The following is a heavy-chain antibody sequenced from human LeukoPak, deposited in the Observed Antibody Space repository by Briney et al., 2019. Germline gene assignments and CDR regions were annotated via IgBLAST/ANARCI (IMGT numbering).Heavy chain of an antibody. J-gene: IGHJ4*02. V-gene: IGHV3-30-3*01. CDR1: GFTFSSYA. Sequence: GGSLRLSCAASGFTFSSYAMHWVRQAPGKGLEWVAVISYDGSNKYYADSVKGRFTISRDNSKNTLYLQMNSLRVEDTAVYYCARDRAVAGIRDFDYWGQGTLVTVSS. D-gene: IGHD6-19*01. CDR2: ISYDGSNK. CDR3: ARDRAVAGIRDFDY.